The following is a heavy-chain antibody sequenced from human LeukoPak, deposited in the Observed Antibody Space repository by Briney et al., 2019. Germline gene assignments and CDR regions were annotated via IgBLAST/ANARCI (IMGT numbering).Heavy chain of an antibody. J-gene: IGHJ4*02. CDR3: ASERHDFLH. Sequence: QPGGSLRLSCAVSGFVFSTYWMTWVRQAPGKGLEWVANINLDGTEEHYVDSSLKGRFTISRDNAKNSLYLQMTSLRVEDTAVYYCASERHDFLHWGQGTLVTVSS. CDR1: GFVFSTYW. CDR2: INLDGTEE. V-gene: IGHV3-7*01. D-gene: IGHD3/OR15-3a*01.